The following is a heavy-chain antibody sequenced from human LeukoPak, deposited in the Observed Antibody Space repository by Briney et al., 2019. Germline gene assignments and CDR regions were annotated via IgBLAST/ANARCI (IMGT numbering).Heavy chain of an antibody. CDR3: ARGTYYDFWSGYSPY. J-gene: IGHJ4*02. Sequence: GGSLRLSCAASGFTFDDYGMSWVRQAPGKGLEWVSGINWNGGSTGYADSVKGRFTISRDNAKNSLYLQMNSLRAEDTALYYCARGTYYDFWSGYSPYWGQGTLVTVSS. D-gene: IGHD3-3*01. V-gene: IGHV3-20*04. CDR2: INWNGGST. CDR1: GFTFDDYG.